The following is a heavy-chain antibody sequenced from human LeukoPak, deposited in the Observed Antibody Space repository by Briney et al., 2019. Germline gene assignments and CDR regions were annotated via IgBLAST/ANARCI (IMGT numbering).Heavy chain of an antibody. Sequence: PGGSLRLSCAASGFTFNPYWMHGVRQAPGEGLVWVSRINTDGRTTSYADSVKGRFTISRDNAKNMLYLQMNSLRAEDTAMYYCARIEDRGAAFDSWGQGTLVTVSS. CDR2: INTDGRTT. V-gene: IGHV3-74*01. J-gene: IGHJ4*02. D-gene: IGHD3-22*01. CDR1: GFTFNPYW. CDR3: ARIEDRGAAFDS.